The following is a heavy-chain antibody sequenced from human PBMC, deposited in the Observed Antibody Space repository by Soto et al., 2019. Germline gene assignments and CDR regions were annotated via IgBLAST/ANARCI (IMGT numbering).Heavy chain of an antibody. J-gene: IGHJ6*02. CDR3: AKALYYSSARSGYYYYYGMDV. D-gene: IGHD3-22*01. CDR1: GFTSSSYG. Sequence: PGGSLRLSCAASGFTSSSYGMHWVRQAPGKGLEWVAVISYDGSNKYYADSVKGRFTISRDNSKNTLYLQMNSLRAEDTAVYYCAKALYYSSARSGYYYYYGMDVWGQGTTVTVSS. CDR2: ISYDGSNK. V-gene: IGHV3-30*18.